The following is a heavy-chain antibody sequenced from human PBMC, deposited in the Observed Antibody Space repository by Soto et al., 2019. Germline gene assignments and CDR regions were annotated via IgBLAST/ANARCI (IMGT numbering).Heavy chain of an antibody. V-gene: IGHV3-64*01. J-gene: IGHJ4*02. Sequence: GGSLRLSCAASGFTFSTYAMHWVRQAPGKGLEYVSAITSDGASTYYANSVKGRFTISRDNSMNTLYLQMGSLRAEDMAVYYCARGVSPTETIFDYWGQGALVTVSS. CDR2: ITSDGAST. D-gene: IGHD4-17*01. CDR3: ARGVSPTETIFDY. CDR1: GFTFSTYA.